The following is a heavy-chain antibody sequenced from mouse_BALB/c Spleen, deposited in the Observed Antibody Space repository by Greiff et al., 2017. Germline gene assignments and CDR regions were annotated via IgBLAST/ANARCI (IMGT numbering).Heavy chain of an antibody. J-gene: IGHJ3*01. CDR1: GFSLTSYG. CDR3: AREVRRGAWFAY. CDR2: IWAGGST. D-gene: IGHD2-14*01. Sequence: VKLVESGPGLVAPSQSLSITCTVSGFSLTSYGVHWVRQPPGKGLEWLGVIWAGGSTNYNSALMSRLSISKDNSKSQVFLKMNSLQTDDTAMYYCAREVRRGAWFAYWGQGTLVTVSA. V-gene: IGHV2-9*02.